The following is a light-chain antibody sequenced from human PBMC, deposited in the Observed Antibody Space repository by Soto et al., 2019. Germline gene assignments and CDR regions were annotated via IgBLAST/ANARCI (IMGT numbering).Light chain of an antibody. J-gene: IGKJ4*01. V-gene: IGKV3D-20*02. CDR3: QQRGNWPLT. CDR2: GTS. CDR1: HSISSRY. Sequence: ETVLTQSPGTLSLSPGERATLSCRASHSISSRYLAWYQRKPGQASRLLIYGTSSRATGIPDRFSGSGSGTDFTLTISRLEPEDFAVYYCQQRGNWPLTFGGGTKVEIK.